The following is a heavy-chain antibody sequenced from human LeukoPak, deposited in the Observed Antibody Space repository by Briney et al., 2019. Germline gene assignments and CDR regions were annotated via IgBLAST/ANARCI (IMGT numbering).Heavy chain of an antibody. CDR1: GFTFSSYS. J-gene: IGHJ4*02. CDR3: ARDRLGMDPYFDY. Sequence: PGGSLRLSCAASGFTFSSYSMNWVRQAPGKGLEWVSSISSSSGYIYYADSVKGRFTISRDNAKNSLYLQMNSLRAEDTAVYYCARDRLGMDPYFDYWGQGTLVTVSS. V-gene: IGHV3-21*01. CDR2: ISSSSGYI. D-gene: IGHD7-27*01.